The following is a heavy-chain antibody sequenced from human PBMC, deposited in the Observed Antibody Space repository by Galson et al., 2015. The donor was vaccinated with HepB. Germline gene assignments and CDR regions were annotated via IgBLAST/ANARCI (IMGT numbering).Heavy chain of an antibody. Sequence: SLRLSCAASGFTFSSYAMHWVRQAPGKGLEWVAVISYDGSNKYYADSVKGRFTISGDNSKNTLSLQMSSLRAEDTAIYYCARELLGGYSYGYFDYWGQGTLVTVSS. CDR1: GFTFSSYA. CDR2: ISYDGSNK. V-gene: IGHV3-30-3*01. D-gene: IGHD5-18*01. CDR3: ARELLGGYSYGYFDY. J-gene: IGHJ4*02.